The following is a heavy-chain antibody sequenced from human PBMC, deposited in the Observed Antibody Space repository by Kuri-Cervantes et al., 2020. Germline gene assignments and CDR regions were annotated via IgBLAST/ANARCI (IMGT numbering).Heavy chain of an antibody. V-gene: IGHV3-30*18. D-gene: IGHD2-15*01. Sequence: GGSLRLSCAVSGFTFSSYGMHWVRQAPGKGLEWVAVISYDGSNKYYADSVKGRFTISRDNSKNTLYLQMNSLRAEDTAVYYCAKKVRGLGYCSGGSCLYYYYYYGMDVWGQGTTVTVSS. CDR3: AKKVRGLGYCSGGSCLYYYYYYGMDV. J-gene: IGHJ6*02. CDR2: ISYDGSNK. CDR1: GFTFSSYG.